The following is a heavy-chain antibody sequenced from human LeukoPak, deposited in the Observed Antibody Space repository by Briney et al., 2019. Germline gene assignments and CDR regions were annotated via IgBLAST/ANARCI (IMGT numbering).Heavy chain of an antibody. Sequence: PGGSLRLSCAASGFTFSSYWMSWIRQPPGKGLEWIGEINHSGSTNYNPSLKSRVTISVDTSKNQFSLKLSSVTAADTAVYYCASRRLSSGWYDYYYYYGMDVWGQGTTVTVSS. J-gene: IGHJ6*02. CDR3: ASRRLSSGWYDYYYYYGMDV. V-gene: IGHV4-34*01. CDR1: GFTFSSYW. D-gene: IGHD6-19*01. CDR2: INHSGST.